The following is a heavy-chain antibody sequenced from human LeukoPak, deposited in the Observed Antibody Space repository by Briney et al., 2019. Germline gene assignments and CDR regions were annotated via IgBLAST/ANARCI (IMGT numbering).Heavy chain of an antibody. Sequence: GGSLRLSCAASGFTFDDYGMSWVRQAPGKGLEWVSGINWNGGSTGYADSVKGRFTISRDNAKNSLYLQMNSLRAEDTALYYCARSAAAGPYYYYYMDVWGKGTTVTVSS. V-gene: IGHV3-20*04. J-gene: IGHJ6*03. CDR3: ARSAAAGPYYYYYMDV. CDR1: GFTFDDYG. CDR2: INWNGGST. D-gene: IGHD6-13*01.